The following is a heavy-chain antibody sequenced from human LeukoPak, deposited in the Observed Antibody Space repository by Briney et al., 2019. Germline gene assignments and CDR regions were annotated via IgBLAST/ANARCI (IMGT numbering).Heavy chain of an antibody. Sequence: SGGSLRLSCAASGFTFSSYGMHWVRQAPGKGLEWVAVISYDGSNKYYADSVKGRFTISRDNSKNTLYLQMNSLRAEDTAVYYCAKDRSGSYLLGYWGQGTLVTVSS. J-gene: IGHJ4*02. CDR1: GFTFSSYG. CDR2: ISYDGSNK. D-gene: IGHD1-26*01. V-gene: IGHV3-30*18. CDR3: AKDRSGSYLLGY.